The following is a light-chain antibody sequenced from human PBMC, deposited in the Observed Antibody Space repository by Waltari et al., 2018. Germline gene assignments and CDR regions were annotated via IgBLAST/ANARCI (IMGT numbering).Light chain of an antibody. V-gene: IGKV3-15*01. CDR3: LQCDNKWT. CDR2: DTS. CDR1: QSVSGK. Sequence: EIVRTQSPAVLSVSPGDRVTLSCRASQSVSGKVGWYQQRPGQVPRPVIYDTSTRATGIRDRFTGSGSGTVFTLTINSVQYDDFAIYYCLQCDNKWTFGQGTKVEFK. J-gene: IGKJ1*01.